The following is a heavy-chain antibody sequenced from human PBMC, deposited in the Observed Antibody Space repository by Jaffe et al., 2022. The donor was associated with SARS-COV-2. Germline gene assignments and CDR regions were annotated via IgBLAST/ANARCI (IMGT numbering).Heavy chain of an antibody. J-gene: IGHJ4*02. D-gene: IGHD6-13*01. V-gene: IGHV3-30*19. Sequence: QVQLVESGGGVVQPGRSLRLSCAASGFTFSSYGMHWVRQAPGKGLEWVAVISYDGNNKYYADSVKGRFTISRDNSKNTLYLQMESLRAEDTALYYCARLYSSTWYVDYWGQGTLVTVSS. CDR1: GFTFSSYG. CDR2: ISYDGNNK. CDR3: ARLYSSTWYVDY.